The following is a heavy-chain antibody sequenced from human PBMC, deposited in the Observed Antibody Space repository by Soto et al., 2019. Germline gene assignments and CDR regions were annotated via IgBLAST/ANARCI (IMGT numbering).Heavy chain of an antibody. CDR1: GGSISSGGYS. CDR3: ARGDYYDSSGYVSPWGGDAFDS. CDR2: IYHSGST. Sequence: PSETLSLTCAVSGGSISSGGYSWSWIRQPPGKGLEWIGYIYHSGSTYYNPSLKSRVTISVDRSKNQFSLKLSSVTAADTAVYYCARGDYYDSSGYVSPWGGDAFDSWGQGTRVTVSS. V-gene: IGHV4-30-2*01. J-gene: IGHJ3*02. D-gene: IGHD3-22*01.